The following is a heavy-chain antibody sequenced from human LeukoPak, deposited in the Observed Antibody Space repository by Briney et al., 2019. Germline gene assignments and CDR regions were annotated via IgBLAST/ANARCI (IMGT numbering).Heavy chain of an antibody. J-gene: IGHJ4*02. D-gene: IGHD6-19*01. CDR3: ARQGELGVAGYDY. V-gene: IGHV5-51*01. CDR2: IYPDDADT. Sequence: GESLKISCKVSGYRFTSYWIAWVRPMPGKGLEWMGIIYPDDADTTYSPSFEGQVTFSVDRFVSTAYLHWSSLKASDTAVYYCARQGELGVAGYDYWGQGTRVTVSS. CDR1: GYRFTSYW.